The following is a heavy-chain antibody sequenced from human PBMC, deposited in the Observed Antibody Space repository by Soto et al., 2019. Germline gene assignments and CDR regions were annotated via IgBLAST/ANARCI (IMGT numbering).Heavy chain of an antibody. CDR2: IWADGSNK. J-gene: IGHJ4*02. CDR3: ATERGNSPFEY. V-gene: IGHV3-33*01. Sequence: GGSLRLSCAASGFTFSRYGMHWVRQAPGKGLEWVAVIWADGSNKIYADSVKGRFTISRDNSKNTLDLQMNSLRAEDTAVYYCATERGNSPFEYWGQGTLVTVSS. D-gene: IGHD2-15*01. CDR1: GFTFSRYG.